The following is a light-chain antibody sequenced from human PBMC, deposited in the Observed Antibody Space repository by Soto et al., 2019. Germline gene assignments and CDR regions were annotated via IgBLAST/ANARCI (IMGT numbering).Light chain of an antibody. CDR1: QSVRSPY. CDR3: QQYVTSSPRT. V-gene: IGKV3-20*01. J-gene: IGKJ1*01. Sequence: DIVLTQSPGTLSLSPGERATLSCRASQSVRSPYFAWYQQKPGQAPRLLIYGISRRATGIPDRFSGSGSGTDFTLTITRLEPEDFAVYYCQQYVTSSPRTFGQGTKVEIK. CDR2: GIS.